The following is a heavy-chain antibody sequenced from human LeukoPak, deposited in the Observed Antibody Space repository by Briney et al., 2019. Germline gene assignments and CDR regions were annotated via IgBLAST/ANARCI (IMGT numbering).Heavy chain of an antibody. CDR2: ISYDGSNK. Sequence: PEGSLRLSCAASGFTFSSYAMHWVRQAPGKGLEWVAVISYDGSNKYYADSVKGRFTISRDNSKNTLYLQMNSLRAEDTAVYYCAREPAYYYDSSGYGDYWGQGTLVTVSS. D-gene: IGHD3-22*01. V-gene: IGHV3-30-3*01. CDR1: GFTFSSYA. CDR3: AREPAYYYDSSGYGDY. J-gene: IGHJ4*02.